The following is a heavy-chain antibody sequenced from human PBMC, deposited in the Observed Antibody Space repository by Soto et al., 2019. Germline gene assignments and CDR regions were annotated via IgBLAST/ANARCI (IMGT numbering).Heavy chain of an antibody. CDR3: VRSAPGACTGGSCYYAKNWFDP. D-gene: IGHD2-15*01. J-gene: IGHJ5*02. CDR2: ISAYNGNT. CDR1: DYTLSSYG. Sequence: ASVKVSCKASDYTLSSYGIYWVRQAPGQGLEWMGWISAYNGNTNYAQKFQGRVTMTTDTPTNTAYLELRSLRSDDTAVYYCVRSAPGACTGGSCYYAKNWFDPWGQGTRVTVSS. V-gene: IGHV1-18*04.